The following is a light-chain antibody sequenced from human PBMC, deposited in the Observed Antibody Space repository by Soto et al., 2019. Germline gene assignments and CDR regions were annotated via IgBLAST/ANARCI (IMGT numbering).Light chain of an antibody. CDR1: QSVSSN. CDR3: QQYGSSGT. J-gene: IGKJ1*01. V-gene: IGKV3-20*01. Sequence: EILFAQSPANLSLYPGERATLSFRASQSVSSNLAWYQQKPGQAPRLLIYGASTRATGIPDRFSGSGSGTDFTLTIRRLEPEDFAVYYCQQYGSSGTFGQGTKV. CDR2: GAS.